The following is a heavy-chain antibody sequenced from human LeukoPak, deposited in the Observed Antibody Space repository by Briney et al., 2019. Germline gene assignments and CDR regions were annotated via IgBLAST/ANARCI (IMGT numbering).Heavy chain of an antibody. V-gene: IGHV4-4*02. CDR1: GGSIGSNNW. D-gene: IGHD2-21*01. CDR2: ISHSGST. J-gene: IGHJ4*02. Sequence: SGTLSLTCAVSGGSIGSNNWWTWVRQPPGKGLEWIGEISHSGSTNYNPSLEGRVTISVDKSKNQFSLKVTSVTAADTAVYFCARVSATTPFDYWGQGILVTVSS. CDR3: ARVSATTPFDY.